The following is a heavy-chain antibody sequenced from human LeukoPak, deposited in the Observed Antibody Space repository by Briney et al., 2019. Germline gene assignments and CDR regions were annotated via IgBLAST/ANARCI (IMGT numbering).Heavy chain of an antibody. CDR3: ANSGVDYDILTGYPLGAFDI. V-gene: IGHV4-59*08. D-gene: IGHD3-9*01. J-gene: IGHJ3*02. CDR1: GGSISSYY. CDR2: IYYSGST. Sequence: SETLSLTCTVSGGSISSYYWSWIRQPPGKGLEWIGYIYYSGSTNYNPSLKSRVTISVDTSKNQFSLKLSSVTAADTAVYYCANSGVDYDILTGYPLGAFDIWGQGTMVTVSS.